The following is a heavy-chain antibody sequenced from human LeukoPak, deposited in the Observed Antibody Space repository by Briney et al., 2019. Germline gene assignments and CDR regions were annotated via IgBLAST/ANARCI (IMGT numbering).Heavy chain of an antibody. CDR3: ARVRLRREVVNAFDI. CDR2: ISYDGSNK. J-gene: IGHJ3*02. Sequence: GGSLRLSCAASGFSFSSFSMNWVRQAPGKGLEWVAVISYDGSNKYYADPVKGRFTISRDNSKNTLYLQMNSLRAEDTAVYYCARVRLRREVVNAFDIWGQGTMVTVSS. D-gene: IGHD2-21*01. V-gene: IGHV3-30*03. CDR1: GFSFSSFS.